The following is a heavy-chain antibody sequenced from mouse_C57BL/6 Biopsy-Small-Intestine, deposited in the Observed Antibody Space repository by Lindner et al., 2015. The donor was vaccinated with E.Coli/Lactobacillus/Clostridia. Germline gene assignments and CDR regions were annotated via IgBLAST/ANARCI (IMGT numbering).Heavy chain of an antibody. CDR3: ARYYYGSSYFDY. CDR1: GYEFSSSW. Sequence: VQLQESGPELVKPGASVKISCKASGYEFSSSWMNWVKQRPGKGLEWIGRIYPGDGDTNYNGKFKGKATLTADKSSSTAYMQLSSLTSEDSAVYFCARYYYGSSYFDYWGQGTTLTVSS. CDR2: IYPGDGDT. J-gene: IGHJ2*01. D-gene: IGHD1-1*01. V-gene: IGHV1-82*01.